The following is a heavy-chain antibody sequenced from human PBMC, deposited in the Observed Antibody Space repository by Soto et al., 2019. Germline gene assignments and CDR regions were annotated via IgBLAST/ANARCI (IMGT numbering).Heavy chain of an antibody. CDR1: GFTFSNYA. CDR2: INYSGGST. V-gene: IGHV3-23*01. Sequence: GGSLRLSCAASGFTFSNYAMTWVRQAPGKGLEWVSTINYSGGSTYYADSVKGRFTVSRDNSKNTLYLQMNSLRAEDTAVYYCAKKFSYGSGTYLYYFDYWGQGTLVTISS. D-gene: IGHD3-10*01. CDR3: AKKFSYGSGTYLYYFDY. J-gene: IGHJ4*02.